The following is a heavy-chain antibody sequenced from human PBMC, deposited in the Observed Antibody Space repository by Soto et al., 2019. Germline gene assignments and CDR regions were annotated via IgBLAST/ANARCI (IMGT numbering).Heavy chain of an antibody. CDR1: GFTFSSYA. CDR3: AKDRQGSYFDY. J-gene: IGHJ4*02. V-gene: IGHV3-23*01. D-gene: IGHD1-26*01. Sequence: EVQLLESGGGLVQPGGSLRLSCAASGFTFSSYAMNWVRQAPGKGLEWVSTISGSGVSTYYADSVKGRFTISRDNSKNTLYLQMNILRAEDTAVYYCAKDRQGSYFDYWGQGTLVTVAS. CDR2: ISGSGVST.